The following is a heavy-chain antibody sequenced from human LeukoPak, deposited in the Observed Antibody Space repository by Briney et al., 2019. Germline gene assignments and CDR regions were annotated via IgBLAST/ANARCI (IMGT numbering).Heavy chain of an antibody. CDR2: IYHSGST. CDR3: ARVKYYYDSSGYYLVDY. D-gene: IGHD3-22*01. CDR1: GGSISSSNW. J-gene: IGHJ4*02. Sequence: SGTLSLTCAVSGGSISSSNWWSWVRQPPGKGLEWIGEIYHSGSTNYNPSLKSRVTISVDTSKNQFSLKLSSVTAADTAVYYCARVKYYYDSSGYYLVDYWGQGTLVTVSS. V-gene: IGHV4-4*02.